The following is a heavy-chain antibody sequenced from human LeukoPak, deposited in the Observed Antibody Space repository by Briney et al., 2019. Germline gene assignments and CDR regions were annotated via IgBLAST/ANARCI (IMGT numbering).Heavy chain of an antibody. V-gene: IGHV5-51*01. CDR1: GYTFPTSW. CDR2: IYLSDSDT. J-gene: IGHJ5*02. D-gene: IGHD2-2*01. CDR3: ASWGYCSSDRCSNWFDP. Sequence: GESLKISCKGSGYTFPTSWIAWGRQVPGKGLGWMGIIYLSDSDTKYSPSFRGQVIISADKSISTAYLQWTSLKASDTAMYYCASWGYCSSDRCSNWFDPWGQGTLVTVSS.